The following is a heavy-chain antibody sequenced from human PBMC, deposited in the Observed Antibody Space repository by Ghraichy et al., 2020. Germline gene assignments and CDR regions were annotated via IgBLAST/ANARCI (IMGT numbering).Heavy chain of an antibody. V-gene: IGHV4-59*01. D-gene: IGHD1-26*01. CDR2: IYYSGST. J-gene: IGHJ2*01. CDR3: ARDAGSGSYYQDWSFDL. Sequence: SETLSLTCTVSGGSISSYYWSWIRQPPGKGLEWIGYIYYSGSTNYNPSLKSRVTISVDTSTNQFSLKLSSVTAADTAVYYCARDAGSGSYYQDWSFDLWGRGTLVTVSS. CDR1: GGSISSYY.